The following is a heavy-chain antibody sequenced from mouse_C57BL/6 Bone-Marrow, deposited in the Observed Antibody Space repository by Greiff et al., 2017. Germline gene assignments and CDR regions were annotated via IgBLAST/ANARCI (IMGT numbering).Heavy chain of an antibody. CDR3: AKHYYGEGYFDY. CDR2: ISYSGST. J-gene: IGHJ2*01. D-gene: IGHD1-1*01. Sequence: DVMLVESGPGLAKPSQTLSLTCSVTGYSITSDYWNWIRKFPGNKLEYMGYISYSGSTYYNPSLKSRISITRDTSKNQYYLQLNSVTTEDTATYYCAKHYYGEGYFDYWGQGTTLTVSS. V-gene: IGHV3-8*01. CDR1: GYSITSDY.